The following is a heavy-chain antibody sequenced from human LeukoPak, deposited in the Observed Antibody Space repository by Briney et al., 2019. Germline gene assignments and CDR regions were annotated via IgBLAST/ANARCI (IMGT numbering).Heavy chain of an antibody. CDR2: TYYRSKWHN. D-gene: IGHD4-11*01. V-gene: IGHV6-1*01. Sequence: SETLSLTCAISGDSVSSNSAVWNWIRQSPSRGLEWLGRTYYRSKWHNEYAESVKSRISINSDTSKNQFSLQLNSVTPEDTAEYYCAGATDYSSFLAYWGQGTLVTVSS. CDR3: AGATDYSSFLAY. J-gene: IGHJ4*02. CDR1: GDSVSSNSAV.